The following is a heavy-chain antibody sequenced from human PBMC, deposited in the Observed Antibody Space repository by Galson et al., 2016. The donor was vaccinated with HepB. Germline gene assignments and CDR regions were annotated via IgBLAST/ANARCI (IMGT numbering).Heavy chain of an antibody. CDR2: IWYDGSNT. D-gene: IGHD3-10*01. CDR3: ARDGATLGRATYYGMDV. CDR1: GFIFSPYG. V-gene: IGHV3-33*01. J-gene: IGHJ6*02. Sequence: SLRLSCAASGFIFSPYGMHWVRQAPGKGLEWVAIIWYDGSNTYYADSMKGRVTISRDNSKNMLYLQMNRLRAEDTAVYYCARDGATLGRATYYGMDVWGQGTTVTVSS.